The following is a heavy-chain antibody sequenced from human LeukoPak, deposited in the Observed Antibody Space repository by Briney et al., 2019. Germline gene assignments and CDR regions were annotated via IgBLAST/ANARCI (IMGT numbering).Heavy chain of an antibody. CDR1: GCTFSSYA. Sequence: ASVKVSCKASGCTFSSYAIRWVRQAPGQGLEWMGRINPIFGTANYAQKFQGRVTITADESTSTAYMELSSLRSEDTAVYYCASLENDKMWSGYYNAYDYYYIDVWGKGTTVTVSS. CDR3: ASLENDKMWSGYYNAYDYYYIDV. J-gene: IGHJ6*03. V-gene: IGHV1-69*13. D-gene: IGHD3-3*01. CDR2: INPIFGTA.